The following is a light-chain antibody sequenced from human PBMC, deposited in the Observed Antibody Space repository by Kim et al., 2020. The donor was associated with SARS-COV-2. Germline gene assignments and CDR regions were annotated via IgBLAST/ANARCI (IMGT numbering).Light chain of an antibody. CDR2: GNT. V-gene: IGLV1-40*01. Sequence: SVLTQPPSVSGAPGQRVTISCTGSTSNIGAGYDVHWYQQLPGTAPKLLIYGNTNRPSGVPARFSGSKSGTSASLAITGLQAEDEADYYCQSYDSSLRGSVFGGGTQLTVL. CDR3: QSYDSSLRGSV. CDR1: TSNIGAGYD. J-gene: IGLJ3*02.